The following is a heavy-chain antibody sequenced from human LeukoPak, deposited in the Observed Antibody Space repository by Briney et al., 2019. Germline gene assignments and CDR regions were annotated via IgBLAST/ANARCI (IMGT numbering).Heavy chain of an antibody. CDR3: ASAPNENYFDF. Sequence: GGSLRLSCAASGFTFSSYWMSWVRQAPGKGLEWVANINQDGSAKDYGGSVEGRFTISRDSAKNSLYLQMNSLTAEDTAVYFCASAPNENYFDFWGQGTLVTVSS. V-gene: IGHV3-7*01. CDR1: GFTFSSYW. CDR2: INQDGSAK. J-gene: IGHJ4*02.